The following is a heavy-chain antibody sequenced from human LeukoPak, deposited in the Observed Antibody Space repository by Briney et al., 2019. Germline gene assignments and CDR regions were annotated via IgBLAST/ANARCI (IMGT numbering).Heavy chain of an antibody. CDR2: INHSGST. CDR1: GGSFSGYY. V-gene: IGHV4-34*01. D-gene: IGHD2-2*02. J-gene: IGHJ4*02. Sequence: SETLSLTCAVYGGSFSGYYWSWIRQPPGKGLEWIGEINHSGSTNYNPSLKSRVTISVDTSKNQFSLKLSSVTAADTAVYYCARDCSSTSCYTGTFDYWGQGTLATVSS. CDR3: ARDCSSTSCYTGTFDY.